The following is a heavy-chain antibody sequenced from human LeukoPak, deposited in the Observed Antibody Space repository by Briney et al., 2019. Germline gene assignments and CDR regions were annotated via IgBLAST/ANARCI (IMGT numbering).Heavy chain of an antibody. CDR1: GYTFTGYY. V-gene: IGHV1-2*02. Sequence: ASVKVSCKASGYTFTGYYMHWVRQAPRQGLEWMGWINPNSGGTNYAQKFQGRVTMTRDTSISTAYMELSRLRSDDTAVYYCAREACSGGSCANWFDPWGQGTLVTVSS. CDR3: AREACSGGSCANWFDP. CDR2: INPNSGGT. J-gene: IGHJ5*02. D-gene: IGHD2-15*01.